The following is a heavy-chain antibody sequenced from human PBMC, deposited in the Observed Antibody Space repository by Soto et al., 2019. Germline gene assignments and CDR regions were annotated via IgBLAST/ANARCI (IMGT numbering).Heavy chain of an antibody. Sequence: GGSLRLSCAASGFTFSSYGMHWVRQAPGKGLEWVAVISYDGSNKYYADSVKGRFTISRDNSKNTLYLQMNSLRAEDTAVYYCAKDRKHSSGWSYFDYWGQGTLVTVSS. CDR2: ISYDGSNK. D-gene: IGHD6-19*01. V-gene: IGHV3-30*18. CDR3: AKDRKHSSGWSYFDY. CDR1: GFTFSSYG. J-gene: IGHJ4*02.